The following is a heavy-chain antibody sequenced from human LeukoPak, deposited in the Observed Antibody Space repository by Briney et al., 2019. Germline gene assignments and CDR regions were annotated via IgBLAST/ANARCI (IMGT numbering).Heavy chain of an antibody. D-gene: IGHD5-18*01. V-gene: IGHV1-2*02. J-gene: IGHJ4*02. CDR2: INPNSGGT. CDR3: ARVLSYGRFDY. Sequence: GASVKVSCKASGGTFSSYAISWVRQAPGQGLEWMGWINPNSGGTNYAQKFQGRVTMTRDTSISTAYMDLSRLRSDDTAVYYCARVLSYGRFDYWGQGTLVTVSS. CDR1: GGTFSSYA.